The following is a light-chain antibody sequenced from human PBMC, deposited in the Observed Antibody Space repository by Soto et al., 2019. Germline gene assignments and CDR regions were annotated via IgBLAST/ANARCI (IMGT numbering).Light chain of an antibody. CDR1: SSNIGAGYG. Sequence: QPVLTQPPSVSGAPGQRVTISCTGSSSNIGAGYGVHWYQQLPGTAPKLLIYVNSNRPSGVPDRFSGSKSGTSASLAITGLRAEDEADYYCQSYDSSLSGWVFGGRTKLTVL. V-gene: IGLV1-40*01. CDR3: QSYDSSLSGWV. J-gene: IGLJ3*02. CDR2: VNS.